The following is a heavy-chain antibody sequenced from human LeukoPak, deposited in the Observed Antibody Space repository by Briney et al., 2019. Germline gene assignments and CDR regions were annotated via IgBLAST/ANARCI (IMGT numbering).Heavy chain of an antibody. V-gene: IGHV3-66*01. CDR1: GFTVSNNY. J-gene: IGHJ3*02. CDR3: ARGLVVGGTGAWAFDI. CDR2: IYIVGNT. Sequence: WESLRLSCAASGFTVSNNYMSWVRQAPGQGLEWVSVIYIVGNTFYSDFVKGRFTITIYNSKNTLYHQMNSLRAEDTALYYCARGLVVGGTGAWAFDIWGQGTMVTVS. D-gene: IGHD1-26*01.